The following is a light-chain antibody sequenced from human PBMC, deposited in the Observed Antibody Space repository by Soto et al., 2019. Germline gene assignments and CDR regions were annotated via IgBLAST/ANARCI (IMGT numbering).Light chain of an antibody. CDR1: QGIGFY. J-gene: IGKJ3*01. CDR3: QQVTSYPPFT. Sequence: IQLTQSPSSLSASVGDRVTITCRASQGIGFYLAWYQQKPGSAPQLLIYAASTLQSGVPSRFSGSGSGTNFTFTINGLEPEDFATYYCQQVTSYPPFTFGPGTTVDLK. CDR2: AAS. V-gene: IGKV1-9*01.